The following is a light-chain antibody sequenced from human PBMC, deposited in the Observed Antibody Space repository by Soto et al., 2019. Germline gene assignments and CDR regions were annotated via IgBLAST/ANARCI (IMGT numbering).Light chain of an antibody. V-gene: IGKV3-11*01. CDR3: QQRNNWPPIT. CDR1: QSVSSY. Sequence: IVLPQSPCILSFSPGERAPLSCSASQSVSSYLAWYQQRPGQAPRLLIYDASNRATGIPARFSGSGSGTDFTLTIDNLEPEDFAIYYCQQRNNWPPITFGQGTRLEIK. CDR2: DAS. J-gene: IGKJ5*01.